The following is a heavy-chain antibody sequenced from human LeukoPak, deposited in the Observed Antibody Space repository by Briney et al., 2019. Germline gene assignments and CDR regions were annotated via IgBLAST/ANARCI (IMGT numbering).Heavy chain of an antibody. J-gene: IGHJ1*01. CDR1: GDSICSDC. V-gene: IGHV4-4*08. Sequence: SETLSLTCSVSGDSICSDCWSWIRQPPGKGLEWIGYIYRIGNTDYNPSLKSRVTISLDTSKNQLSLNLTSVTAADKAVYYCAGRGQRYFRDWGQGTLVTVSS. CDR2: IYRIGNT. CDR3: AGRGQRYFRD.